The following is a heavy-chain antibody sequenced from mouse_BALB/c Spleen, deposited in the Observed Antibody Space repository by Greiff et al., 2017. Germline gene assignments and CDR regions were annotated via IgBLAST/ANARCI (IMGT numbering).Heavy chain of an antibody. D-gene: IGHD2-2*01. Sequence: EVKLMESGPGLVKPSQSLSLTCTVTGYSITSDYAWNWIRQFPGNKLEWMGYISYSGSTSYNPSLKSRISITRDTSKNQFFLQLNSVTTEDTATYYCARWRGYEGDYWGQGTTLTVSS. CDR2: ISYSGST. CDR3: ARWRGYEGDY. J-gene: IGHJ2*01. CDR1: GYSITSDYA. V-gene: IGHV3-2*02.